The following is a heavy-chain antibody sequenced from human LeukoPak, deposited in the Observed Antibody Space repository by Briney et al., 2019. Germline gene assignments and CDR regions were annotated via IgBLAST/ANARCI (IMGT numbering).Heavy chain of an antibody. Sequence: GGSLRLSCVVSGFTFASSWMTWVRQAPGKGLEWVANIKEDGSEKHYVDSVKGRFTISRDNAKNSLYLQMNSLRAEDTGVYYCASISGGLGLAPGHWGQGTLVTVSS. CDR1: GFTFASSW. J-gene: IGHJ4*02. V-gene: IGHV3-7*01. D-gene: IGHD3/OR15-3a*01. CDR2: IKEDGSEK. CDR3: ASISGGLGLAPGH.